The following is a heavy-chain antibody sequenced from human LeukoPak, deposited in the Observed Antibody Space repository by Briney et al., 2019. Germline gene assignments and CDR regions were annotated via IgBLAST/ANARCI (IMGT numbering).Heavy chain of an antibody. CDR1: GFSLSVYY. Sequence: GGSLRLSCAASGFSLSVYYMAWVRQAPGKGPEWVGLSRNKENRYSTEYGASVKGRVTISRDDSKNLMYLEMKSLKSEDTAVYYCVGGYDYWGQGTLVTVSS. J-gene: IGHJ4*02. D-gene: IGHD2-15*01. CDR3: VGGYDY. CDR2: SRNKENRYST. V-gene: IGHV3-72*01.